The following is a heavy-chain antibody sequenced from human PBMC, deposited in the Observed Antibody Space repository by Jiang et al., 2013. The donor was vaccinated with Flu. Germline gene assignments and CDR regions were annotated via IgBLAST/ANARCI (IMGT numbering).Heavy chain of an antibody. CDR2: ISAYNGNT. V-gene: IGHV1-18*01. Sequence: SVKVSCKASGYTFTSYGISWVRQAPGQGLEWMGWISAYNGNTNYAQKLQGRVTMTTDTSTSTAYMELRSLRSDDTAVYYCARGEGIAAAGIIGGFDYWGQGTLVTVSS. CDR3: ARGEGIAAAGIIGGFDY. D-gene: IGHD6-13*01. CDR1: GYTFTSYG. J-gene: IGHJ4*02.